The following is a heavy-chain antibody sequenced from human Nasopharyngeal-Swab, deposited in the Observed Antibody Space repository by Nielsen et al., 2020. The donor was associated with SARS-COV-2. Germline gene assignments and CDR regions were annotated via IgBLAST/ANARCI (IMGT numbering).Heavy chain of an antibody. Sequence: ASVQVSCKASGYISTSYGISWVRQPPAQGLEWMGWISAYNGNTKYARNLQGRVTMTTDTSTSTAYMELRSLRSDDTAVYYCGRVKAAGTSFYYYYHMDVWGKGTTVTVSS. CDR2: ISAYNGNT. J-gene: IGHJ6*03. D-gene: IGHD6-13*01. V-gene: IGHV1-18*04. CDR1: GYISTSYG. CDR3: GRVKAAGTSFYYYYHMDV.